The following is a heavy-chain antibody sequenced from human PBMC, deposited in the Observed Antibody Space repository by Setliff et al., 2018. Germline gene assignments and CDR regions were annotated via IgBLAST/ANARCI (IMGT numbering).Heavy chain of an antibody. V-gene: IGHV1-18*01. D-gene: IGHD5-18*01. J-gene: IGHJ4*02. CDR1: GYTFRNYA. Sequence: GASVKVSCKASGYTFRNYAFAWVRQAPGQGLEWVGWISVYNGDTNYAQKSQGRVTLTTDTSTSTAYMELRSLTSDDSAFYYCARAPSVELVTFRTNSWFTYWGQGTLVTVSS. CDR2: ISVYNGDT. CDR3: ARAPSVELVTFRTNSWFTY.